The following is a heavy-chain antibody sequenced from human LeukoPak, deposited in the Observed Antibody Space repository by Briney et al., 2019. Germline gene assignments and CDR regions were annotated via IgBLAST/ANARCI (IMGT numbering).Heavy chain of an antibody. Sequence: SETLSLTCAVSGGSISSGGYSWSWIRQPPGKGLEWIGYIYHSGSTYYNPSLKSRVTISVDRSKNQFSLKLSSVTAADTAVYYCARGKRRWFYPWGQGTLVTVSS. CDR1: GGSISSGGYS. D-gene: IGHD5-24*01. CDR3: ARGKRRWFYP. J-gene: IGHJ5*02. CDR2: IYHSGST. V-gene: IGHV4-30-2*01.